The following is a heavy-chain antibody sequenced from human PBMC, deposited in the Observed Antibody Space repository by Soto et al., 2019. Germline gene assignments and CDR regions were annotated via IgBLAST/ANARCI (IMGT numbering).Heavy chain of an antibody. Sequence: ASVKVSCKASGYTFTSYAMNWVRQAPGQGLEWMGWINTNTGNPTYAQGFTGRFVFSLDTSVSTAYLQISSLKAEDTAVYYCARSPAGPQAPRIAAAGPFDYWGQGTLVTVSS. D-gene: IGHD6-13*01. V-gene: IGHV7-4-1*02. CDR3: ARSPAGPQAPRIAAAGPFDY. CDR2: INTNTGNP. J-gene: IGHJ4*02. CDR1: GYTFTSYA.